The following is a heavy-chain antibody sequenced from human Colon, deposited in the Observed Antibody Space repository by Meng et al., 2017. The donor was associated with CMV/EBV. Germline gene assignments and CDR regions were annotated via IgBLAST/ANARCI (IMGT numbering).Heavy chain of an antibody. D-gene: IGHD2/OR15-2a*01. CDR3: ARTDCNTIHCKRMEY. J-gene: IGHJ4*02. V-gene: IGHV3-30*02. Sequence: GGSLRLSCTASGFTFSDYGMHWVRQTPDTGLEWVAYIRHVATDKYYVDSVKGRFTISRDNSKNTLYLQMDSLRIEDTGVYYCARTDCNTIHCKRMEYWGQGTLVTVSS. CDR1: GFTFSDYG. CDR2: IRHVATDK.